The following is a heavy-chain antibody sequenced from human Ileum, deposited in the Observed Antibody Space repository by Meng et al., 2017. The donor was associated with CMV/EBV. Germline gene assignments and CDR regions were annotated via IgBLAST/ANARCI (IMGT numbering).Heavy chain of an antibody. CDR2: TYYRSKWYD. D-gene: IGHD4/OR15-4a*01. CDR1: GDSVSSNIAA. J-gene: IGHJ4*02. V-gene: IGHV6-1*01. CDR3: AREMGAHDY. Sequence: VRLQQSAPGPVKTSQTLPPPCAISGDSVSSNIAAWSWIRQSPSRGLEWLGRTYYRSKWYDDYAVSVKSRVTITPDTSKNQFSLHLNSVSPEDTAIYFCAREMGAHDYWGQGTLVTVSS.